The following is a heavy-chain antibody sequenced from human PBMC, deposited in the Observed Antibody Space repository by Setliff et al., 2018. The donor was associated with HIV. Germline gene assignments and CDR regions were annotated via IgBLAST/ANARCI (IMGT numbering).Heavy chain of an antibody. CDR2: IIPILGVT. D-gene: IGHD3-10*01. V-gene: IGHV1-69*10. J-gene: IGHJ3*02. CDR1: GGTFSSYG. Sequence: SVKVSCKASGGTFSSYGISWVRQAPGQGLEWMGGIIPILGVTNYAQKFQGRVTITADEYTSIAYMELSSLRSEDTAVYYCAKSHISMVRGDLGHDASDIWGQGTMVTVSS. CDR3: AKSHISMVRGDLGHDASDI.